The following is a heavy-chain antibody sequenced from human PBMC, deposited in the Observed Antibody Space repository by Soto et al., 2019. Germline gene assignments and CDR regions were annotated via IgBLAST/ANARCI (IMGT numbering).Heavy chain of an antibody. J-gene: IGHJ1*01. CDR3: AQDADYYDSRDYYDDAVYFLQ. V-gene: IGHV3-30*18. CDR1: GFTFSRYG. CDR2: SADEGSNK. D-gene: IGHD3-22*01. Sequence: QVQLMESGGGVVQPGRSLRLSCAAAGFTFSRYGMHLVRQAPGKGLEWVALSADEGSNKYYADSVKGRFPISRDNSKNTLYLPMNSLKPEDTAVYYCAQDADYYDSRDYYDDAVYFLQWGQGTLVTVSS.